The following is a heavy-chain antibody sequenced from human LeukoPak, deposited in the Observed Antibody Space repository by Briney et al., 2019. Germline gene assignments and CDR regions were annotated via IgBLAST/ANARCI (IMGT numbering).Heavy chain of an antibody. V-gene: IGHV1-46*01. D-gene: IGHD2-2*02. Sequence: ASVKVSCKASGYTFTSYYMHWVRQAPGQGLEWMGIINPSGGSTSYAQKFQGRVTMTRDTSTSTVYMELSSLRSEDTAVYYCARDRPGRYCSTTSCFTASPFAPWGQGTLVTVSS. CDR2: INPSGGST. CDR1: GYTFTSYY. J-gene: IGHJ5*02. CDR3: ARDRPGRYCSTTSCFTASPFAP.